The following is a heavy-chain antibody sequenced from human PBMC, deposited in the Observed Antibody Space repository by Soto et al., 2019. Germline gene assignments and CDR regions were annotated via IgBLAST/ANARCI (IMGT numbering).Heavy chain of an antibody. D-gene: IGHD1-1*01. J-gene: IGHJ6*02. CDR2: MNPNSGNT. CDR1: GYTFTSYD. V-gene: IGHV1-8*01. Sequence: ASVKVSCKASGYTFTSYDINWVRQATGQGLEWMGWMNPNSGNTGYAQKFQGRVTMTRNTSISTAYMELSSLRSEDTAVYYCARGRRYNWNDDYYGMDVWGQGTTATVSS. CDR3: ARGRRYNWNDDYYGMDV.